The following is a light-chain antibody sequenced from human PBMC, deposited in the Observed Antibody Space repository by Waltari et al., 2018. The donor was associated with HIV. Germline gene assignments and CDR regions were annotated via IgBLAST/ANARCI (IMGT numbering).Light chain of an antibody. V-gene: IGLV2-14*01. J-gene: IGLJ3*02. CDR2: DIN. CDR1: DSLLSSYNH. Sequence: QSALTQPVSVSGSLGQPITICCNTADSLLSSYNHVSWYQPPPDTDPTLVFFDINIRASEVPFRFSGFKSGNTAFLTISGLQAEDEAEYYCSSYVPGSTLVCGGGTKVTVL. CDR3: SSYVPGSTLV.